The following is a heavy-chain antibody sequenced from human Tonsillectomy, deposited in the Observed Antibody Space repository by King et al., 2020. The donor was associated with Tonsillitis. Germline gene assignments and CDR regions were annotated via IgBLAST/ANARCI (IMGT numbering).Heavy chain of an antibody. CDR2: ISPNSGGT. Sequence: VQLVESGAEVKKPGASVKISCKASGYTFSDYYIHWVRQAPGQGLEWMGWISPNSGGTNYAQKFQVRVTMNRDTSIITAYMAVNSLRSDDTAGYYCARDEIVATPSGSAFDLWGQGTMVTVSS. D-gene: IGHD3-10*01. CDR1: GYTFSDYY. CDR3: ARDEIVATPSGSAFDL. V-gene: IGHV1-2*02. J-gene: IGHJ3*01.